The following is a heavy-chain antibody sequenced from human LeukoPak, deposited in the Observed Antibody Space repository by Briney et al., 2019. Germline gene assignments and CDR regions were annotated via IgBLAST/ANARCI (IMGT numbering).Heavy chain of an antibody. CDR2: IYPGDSDT. Sequence: GESLKIPCKGSGYSFTSYWIGWVRQMPGKGLGWMGIIYPGDSDTRYSPSFQGQVTISADKSISTAYLQWSSLKASDTPMYYCARRKWELLESFDYWGQGTLVTVSS. J-gene: IGHJ4*02. V-gene: IGHV5-51*01. CDR3: ARRKWELLESFDY. D-gene: IGHD1-26*01. CDR1: GYSFTSYW.